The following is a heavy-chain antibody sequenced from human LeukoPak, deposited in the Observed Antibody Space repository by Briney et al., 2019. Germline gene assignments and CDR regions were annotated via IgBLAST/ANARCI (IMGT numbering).Heavy chain of an antibody. D-gene: IGHD2-21*01. V-gene: IGHV4-59*08. Sequence: SETLSLTCTGSGGSISSYHWIWIRQPPGQGLEGIGYIHYSGSNNDNPSLKSRVTTSVDTSKKPFSLKLRSVTAADTAVYYCARSVSWGLLVRDDAFDIWGQGTMVTVSS. CDR2: IHYSGSN. CDR1: GGSISSYH. J-gene: IGHJ3*02. CDR3: ARSVSWGLLVRDDAFDI.